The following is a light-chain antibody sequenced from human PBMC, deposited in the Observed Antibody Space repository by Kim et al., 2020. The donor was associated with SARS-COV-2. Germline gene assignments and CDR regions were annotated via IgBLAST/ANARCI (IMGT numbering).Light chain of an antibody. CDR3: QQYNNWQRT. CDR2: GAS. J-gene: IGKJ1*01. V-gene: IGKV3-15*01. CDR1: QSVSSN. Sequence: VSPGERATPSCRASQSVSSNLAWYQQKPGQAPRLLIYGASTRATGIPARFSGSGSGTEFTLTISSLQSEDFAVYYCQQYNNWQRTFGQGTKVDIK.